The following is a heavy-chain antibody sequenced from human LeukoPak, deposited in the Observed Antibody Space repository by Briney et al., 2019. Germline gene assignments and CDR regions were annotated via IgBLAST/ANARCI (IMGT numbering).Heavy chain of an antibody. V-gene: IGHV3-48*01. CDR1: GFIFSSYS. CDR2: ISSRGSSI. J-gene: IGHJ4*02. Sequence: GGSLRLSCAASGFIFSSYSMNWVRQAPGKGLEWVSYISSRGSSIYYADSVKGRFTISRDNAKNSLYLQLNSLRAEDTAVYYCARDTYGSGSYYNAPLDYWGQGTLVTVSS. D-gene: IGHD3-10*01. CDR3: ARDTYGSGSYYNAPLDY.